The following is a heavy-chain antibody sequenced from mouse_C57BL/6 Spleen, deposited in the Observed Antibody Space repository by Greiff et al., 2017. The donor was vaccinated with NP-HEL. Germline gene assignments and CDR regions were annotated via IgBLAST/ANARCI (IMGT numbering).Heavy chain of an antibody. CDR3: ARSGSSPLGYYFDY. CDR2: IYPGSGST. CDR1: GYTFTSYW. J-gene: IGHJ2*01. V-gene: IGHV1-55*01. Sequence: VQLQQPGAELVKPGASVKMSCKASGYTFTSYWITWVKQRPGQGLEWIGDIYPGSGSTNYNEKFKSKATLTVDTSSSTAYMQLSSLTSEDSAVYYCARSGSSPLGYYFDYWGQGTTLTVSS. D-gene: IGHD1-1*01.